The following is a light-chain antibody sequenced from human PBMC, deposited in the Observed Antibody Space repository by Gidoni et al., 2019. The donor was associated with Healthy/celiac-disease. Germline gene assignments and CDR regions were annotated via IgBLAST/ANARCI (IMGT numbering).Light chain of an antibody. Sequence: DIVMTQSPDSLAVSLGERATINCKSSQSVLYSSNNKNYSAWYQQKPGQPPKLLIYWASTRESGVPDRFSGSGSGTDFTLTISSLQAEDVAVYYCQPYYSTPWTFGQGTKVEIK. CDR2: WAS. J-gene: IGKJ1*01. CDR1: QSVLYSSNNKNY. V-gene: IGKV4-1*01. CDR3: QPYYSTPWT.